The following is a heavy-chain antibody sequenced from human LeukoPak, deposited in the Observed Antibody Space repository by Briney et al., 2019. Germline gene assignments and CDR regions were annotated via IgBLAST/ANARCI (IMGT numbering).Heavy chain of an antibody. CDR3: ARGYYGDYLYFDY. D-gene: IGHD4-17*01. Sequence: SETLSLTCTVSGGSISSSNWWSWVRQPPGKGLEWIGEIYHSGSTNYNPSLKSRVTISVDKSKNQFSLKLSSVTAADTAVYYCARGYYGDYLYFDYWGQGTLVTVSS. J-gene: IGHJ4*02. V-gene: IGHV4-4*02. CDR2: IYHSGST. CDR1: GGSISSSNW.